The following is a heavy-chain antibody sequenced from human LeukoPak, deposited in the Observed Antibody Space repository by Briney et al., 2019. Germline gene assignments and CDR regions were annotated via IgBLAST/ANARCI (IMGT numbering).Heavy chain of an antibody. J-gene: IGHJ6*03. Sequence: PSETLSLTCTVSGGSISSYYWSWIRQPAGKGLEWIGRIYTSGSTNYNPSLKSRVTMSVDTSKNQFSLKLSSVTAADTAVYYCARGRAAMVIASDYYYYYMDVWGKGTTVTISS. D-gene: IGHD5-18*01. V-gene: IGHV4-4*07. CDR2: IYTSGST. CDR3: ARGRAAMVIASDYYYYYMDV. CDR1: GGSISSYY.